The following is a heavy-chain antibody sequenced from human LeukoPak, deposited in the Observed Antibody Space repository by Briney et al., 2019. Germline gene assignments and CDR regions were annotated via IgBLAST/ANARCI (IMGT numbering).Heavy chain of an antibody. CDR1: GFTFSSYA. J-gene: IGHJ4*02. V-gene: IGHV3-30-3*01. D-gene: IGHD6-13*01. CDR2: ISYDGSNK. Sequence: GGSLRLSCAASGFTFSSYAMHWVRQAPGKGLEWVAVISYDGSNKYYADSVKGRFTISRDNSKNTLYLQMNSLRAEDTAVYYCAKDAASAAGLFDYWGQGTLVTVSS. CDR3: AKDAASAAGLFDY.